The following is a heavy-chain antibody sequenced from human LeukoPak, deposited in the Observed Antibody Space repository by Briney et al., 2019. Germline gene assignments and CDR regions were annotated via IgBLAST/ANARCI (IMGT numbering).Heavy chain of an antibody. CDR2: LTFSGGST. J-gene: IGHJ3*01. D-gene: IGHD2-2*02. CDR3: AKGRTEYAYTSDALDV. Sequence: PGGSLRLSCAASGFTLSIYAMSWVRQAPGKGLEWVSTLTFSGGSTYYADSVKGRFTISRDNSKNTLYLQMNSLRVEDTAVYYCAKGRTEYAYTSDALDVWGHGTIITVSS. CDR1: GFTLSIYA. V-gene: IGHV3-23*01.